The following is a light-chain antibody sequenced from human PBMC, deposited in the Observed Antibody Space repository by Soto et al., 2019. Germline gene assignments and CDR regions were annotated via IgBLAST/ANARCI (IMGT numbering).Light chain of an antibody. CDR3: QEYAYLPLT. CDR1: QSVGTNY. V-gene: IGKV3-20*01. CDR2: DAS. Sequence: EIVLTQSPDTLSLHPGERATLSCRASQSVGTNYLGWFQQKLGQAPRLVIYDASNRDTGIPDRFSGSASGTDFTLTITRLEPEDYAVYFCQEYAYLPLTFGGGTKLEIK. J-gene: IGKJ4*01.